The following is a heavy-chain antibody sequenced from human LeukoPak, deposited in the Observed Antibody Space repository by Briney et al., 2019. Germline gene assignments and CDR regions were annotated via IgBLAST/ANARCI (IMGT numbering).Heavy chain of an antibody. Sequence: QPGGSLRLSCAASGLTFYSYGMSWVRQAPGKGLGWVSGISGGGDTTYYADSVKGRFTISRDNSKNTLFLQMNSLRVEDTAVYYCAKGHSAHGTGFDCWGQGTLVAVSS. D-gene: IGHD1-14*01. V-gene: IGHV3-23*01. CDR2: ISGGGDTT. J-gene: IGHJ4*02. CDR1: GLTFYSYG. CDR3: AKGHSAHGTGFDC.